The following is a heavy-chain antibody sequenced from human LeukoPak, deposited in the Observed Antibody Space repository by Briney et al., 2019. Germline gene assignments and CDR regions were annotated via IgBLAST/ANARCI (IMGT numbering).Heavy chain of an antibody. D-gene: IGHD6-13*01. V-gene: IGHV1-46*01. CDR2: INPSGGST. Sequence: ASVKVSFTASGYTFTSYGISWVRQAPGQGLEWMGIINPSGGSTSYAQKFQGRVTMTRDMSTSTVYMELSSLRSEDTAVYYCARGLGAAGTTDAFDIWGQGTMVTVSS. CDR1: GYTFTSYG. CDR3: ARGLGAAGTTDAFDI. J-gene: IGHJ3*02.